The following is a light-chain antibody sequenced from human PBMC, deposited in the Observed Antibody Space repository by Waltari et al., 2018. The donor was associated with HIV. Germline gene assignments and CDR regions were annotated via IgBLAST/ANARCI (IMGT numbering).Light chain of an antibody. Sequence: QSVLTQPPSASGTPGQRVTISCSGSSSNIGSNTVNWYQQVPGMAPKLLIYSNNLRPSGVPDRFSGSKSGTSASLAISGLQSEDEADYYCAAWDDSLKGVVFGGGTKLTVL. CDR3: AAWDDSLKGVV. CDR2: SNN. V-gene: IGLV1-44*01. J-gene: IGLJ2*01. CDR1: SSNIGSNT.